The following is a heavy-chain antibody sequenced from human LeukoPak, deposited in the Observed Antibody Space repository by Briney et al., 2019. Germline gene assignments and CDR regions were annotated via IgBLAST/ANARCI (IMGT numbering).Heavy chain of an antibody. J-gene: IGHJ3*02. D-gene: IGHD3-22*01. Sequence: ASVKVSCKVSGYTLTELSMHWVRQAPGKGLEWMGGFDPEDGETIYAQKFQGRVTMTEDTSTDTAYMELSSLRSEDTAVYYCATGGRYYYDSIAFDIWGQGTMVTVSS. CDR1: GYTLTELS. V-gene: IGHV1-24*01. CDR3: ATGGRYYYDSIAFDI. CDR2: FDPEDGET.